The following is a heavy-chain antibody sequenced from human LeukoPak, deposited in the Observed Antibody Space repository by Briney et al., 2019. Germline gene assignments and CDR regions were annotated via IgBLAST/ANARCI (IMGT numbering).Heavy chain of an antibody. CDR1: GYSLTNCY. CDR3: ARGAPTTRIGAGRLDY. CDR2: INPSGGST. J-gene: IGHJ4*02. V-gene: IGHV1-46*01. Sequence: ASVKVSCKAFGYSLTNCYVHWVRQAPGQGLEWMGEINPSGGSTSYAQKFQGRITVTRDTYTNTVYMDLSSLRSEDTATYYCARGAPTTRIGAGRLDYWGQGSLLTVAS. D-gene: IGHD5-12*01.